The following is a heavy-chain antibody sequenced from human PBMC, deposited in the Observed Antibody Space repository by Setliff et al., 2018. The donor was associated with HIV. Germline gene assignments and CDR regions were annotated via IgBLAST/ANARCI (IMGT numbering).Heavy chain of an antibody. CDR2: INHSGST. D-gene: IGHD1-26*01. J-gene: IGHJ3*02. V-gene: IGHV4-34*01. CDR3: ARRPRIVGVRKNAFDI. Sequence: SETLSLTCAVYGGSFSGYYWSWIRQPPGKGLEWIGEINHSGSTNYNPSLKSRVTISVDTSKNQFSLKLSSVTAADTAVYYCARRPRIVGVRKNAFDIWGQGTMVTVAS. CDR1: GGSFSGYY.